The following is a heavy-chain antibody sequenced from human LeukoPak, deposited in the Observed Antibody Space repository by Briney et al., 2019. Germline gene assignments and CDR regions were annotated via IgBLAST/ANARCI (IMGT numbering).Heavy chain of an antibody. V-gene: IGHV3-23*01. D-gene: IGHD1-26*01. CDR2: ISGSGST. Sequence: PGGSLRLSCAASGFTFSSYAMSWVRQAPGKGLEWVSVISGSGSTYYADSVKGRFTISRDNSKNTLYLQMNSLRAEDTAVYYCAKARWELPSWGRWGQGTLVTVSS. CDR3: AKARWELPSWGR. J-gene: IGHJ4*02. CDR1: GFTFSSYA.